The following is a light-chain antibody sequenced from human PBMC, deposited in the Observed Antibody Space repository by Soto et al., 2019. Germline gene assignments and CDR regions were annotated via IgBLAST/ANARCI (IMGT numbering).Light chain of an antibody. V-gene: IGKV3-11*01. CDR2: EAS. CDR3: QQRLTGPWT. J-gene: IGKJ1*01. CDR1: QSITKF. Sequence: EIVLTQSPATLSLSPVDGATLSCRASQSITKFLAWYQQRPGQPPRLLIYEASGRASGVPARFSVSGSGTDFTLTISSLGPEDFASYYCQQRLTGPWTFGQGTSVDI.